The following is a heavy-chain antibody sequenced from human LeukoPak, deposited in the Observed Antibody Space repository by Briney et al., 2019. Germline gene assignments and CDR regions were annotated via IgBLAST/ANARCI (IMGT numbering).Heavy chain of an antibody. J-gene: IGHJ6*04. Sequence: GGSLRLSCAASGFTVSSNDMSWVRQAPGKGLECISVIYSGGSTDYADSVKGRLTISRDNSKNTLYLQMNSLRAEDTAVYYCAELGITMIGGVWGKGTTVTISS. CDR1: GFTVSSND. CDR3: AELGITMIGGV. D-gene: IGHD3-10*02. V-gene: IGHV3-53*01. CDR2: IYSGGST.